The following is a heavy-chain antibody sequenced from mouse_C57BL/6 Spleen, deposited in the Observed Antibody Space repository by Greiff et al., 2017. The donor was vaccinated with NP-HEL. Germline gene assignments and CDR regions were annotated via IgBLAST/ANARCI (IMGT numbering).Heavy chain of an antibody. D-gene: IGHD1-1*01. V-gene: IGHV1-69*01. CDR3: ARYYGSSYFDY. J-gene: IGHJ2*01. CDR2: IDPSDSYT. Sequence: QVQLKQPGAELVMPGASVKLSCKASGYTFTSYWMHWVKQRPGQGLEWIGEIDPSDSYTNYNQKFKGKSTLTVDKSSSTAYMQLSSLTSEDSAVYYCARYYGSSYFDYWGQGTTLTVSS. CDR1: GYTFTSYW.